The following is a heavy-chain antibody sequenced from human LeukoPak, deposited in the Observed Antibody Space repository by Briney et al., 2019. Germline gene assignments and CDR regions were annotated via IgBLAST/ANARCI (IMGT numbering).Heavy chain of an antibody. D-gene: IGHD2-21*02. CDR1: GFTISGTY. Sequence: GGSLRLSCAASGFTISGTYMNWVRQAPGKGLEWVSVIYTGGSTYYADSVKGRFTISRDNSKNTLYLQMNSLRAEDTAVYYCARVNCGDDCSYEAYYFDYWGQGTLVTVSS. V-gene: IGHV3-66*01. CDR2: IYTGGST. J-gene: IGHJ4*02. CDR3: ARVNCGDDCSYEAYYFDY.